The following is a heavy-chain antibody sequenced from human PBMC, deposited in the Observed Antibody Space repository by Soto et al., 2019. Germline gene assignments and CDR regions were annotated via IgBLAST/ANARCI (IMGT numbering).Heavy chain of an antibody. V-gene: IGHV4-4*02. Sequence: QVQLQESGPGLVKPSGTLSLTCAVSGGSISSSNCWSWVRQPPGKGLEWIGEIYHSGSTNFNPSLKSRVTKSVEKYKTQFSLKLNSVTAADTAMYSCARVSGSYYYGMDVWGQGTTVTVSS. CDR3: ARVSGSYYYGMDV. CDR2: IYHSGST. CDR1: GGSISSSNC. J-gene: IGHJ6*02.